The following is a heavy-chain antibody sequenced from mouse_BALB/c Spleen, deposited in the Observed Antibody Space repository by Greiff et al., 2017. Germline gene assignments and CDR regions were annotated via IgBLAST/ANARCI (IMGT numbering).Heavy chain of an antibody. J-gene: IGHJ4*01. CDR2: IDPFNGGT. D-gene: IGHD3-3*01. CDR1: GYSFTSYY. V-gene: IGHV1S135*01. Sequence: EVQLQESGPELMKPGASVKISCKASGYSFTSYYMHWVKQSHGKSLEWIGYIDPFNGGTSYNQKFKGKATLTVDKSSITAYMHLSSLTSEDSAVYYCTRGTEGYAMDYWGQGTSVTVSS. CDR3: TRGTEGYAMDY.